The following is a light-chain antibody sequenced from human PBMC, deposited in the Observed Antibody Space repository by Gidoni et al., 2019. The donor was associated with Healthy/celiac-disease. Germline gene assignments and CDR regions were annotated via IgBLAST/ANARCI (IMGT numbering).Light chain of an antibody. CDR1: QSVSSN. CDR3: QQYNNWPPLT. V-gene: IGKV3-15*01. J-gene: IGKJ4*01. Sequence: ELVMPQSPATLSVSPGERATLSCRASQSVSSNLAWYQQTPGRAPRLLIYGASTRAAGTPARFSGSGSGTEFTLTISSLQSEDFAVYYCQQYNNWPPLTFGGGTKVEIK. CDR2: GAS.